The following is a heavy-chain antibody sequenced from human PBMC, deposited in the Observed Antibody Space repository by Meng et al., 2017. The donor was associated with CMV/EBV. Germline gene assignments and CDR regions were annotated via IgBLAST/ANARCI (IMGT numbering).Heavy chain of an antibody. Sequence: GGSLRLSCAASGFTFSSYWMSWVRQAPGKGLEWVAFIRYDGSNKYYADSVKGRFTISRDNSKNTLYLQMNSLRAEDTAVYYCAKSRRYFDWLRFDPWGQGTLVTVSS. V-gene: IGHV3-30*02. D-gene: IGHD3-9*01. CDR2: IRYDGSNK. J-gene: IGHJ5*02. CDR3: AKSRRYFDWLRFDP. CDR1: GFTFSSYW.